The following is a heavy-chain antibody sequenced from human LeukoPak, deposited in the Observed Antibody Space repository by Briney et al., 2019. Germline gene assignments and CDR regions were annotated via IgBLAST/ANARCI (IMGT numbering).Heavy chain of an antibody. CDR2: ISYDGSNK. CDR3: ARDRPSVGPTPFDY. CDR1: GFTFSSYG. Sequence: AGGSLRLSCAASGFTFSSYGMHWVRQAPGKGLEWVAVISYDGSNKYCADSVRGRFTISRDNAKNSLYLQMNSLRAEDTAVYYCARDRPSVGPTPFDYWGQGTLVTVSS. J-gene: IGHJ4*02. V-gene: IGHV3-30*03. D-gene: IGHD1-26*01.